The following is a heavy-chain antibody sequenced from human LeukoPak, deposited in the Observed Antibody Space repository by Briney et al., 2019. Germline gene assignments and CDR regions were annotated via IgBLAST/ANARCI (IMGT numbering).Heavy chain of an antibody. CDR2: INHSGST. Sequence: PSETLSLTCTVSGGSISSYYWSWIRQPPGKGLEWIGEINHSGSTNYNPSLKSRVTISVDTSKNQFSLKLSSVTAADTAVYYCARGSYSSGWYAIIGGPGDYYYGMDVWGQGTTVTVSS. D-gene: IGHD6-19*01. CDR1: GGSISSYY. V-gene: IGHV4-34*01. CDR3: ARGSYSSGWYAIIGGPGDYYYGMDV. J-gene: IGHJ6*02.